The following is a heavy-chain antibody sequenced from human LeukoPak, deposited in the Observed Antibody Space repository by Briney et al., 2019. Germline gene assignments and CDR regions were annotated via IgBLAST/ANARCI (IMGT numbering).Heavy chain of an antibody. CDR2: IYTSGST. CDR3: ASTNDDYRPPHYMDV. Sequence: SETLSLTCTVSGGSISSYYWSWIRQPPGKGLEWIGYIYTSGSTNYNPSLKGRVTISVDTSKNQFSLKLSSVTAADTAVYYCASTNDDYRPPHYMDVWGKGTTVTVSS. CDR1: GGSISSYY. V-gene: IGHV4-4*09. D-gene: IGHD4-11*01. J-gene: IGHJ6*03.